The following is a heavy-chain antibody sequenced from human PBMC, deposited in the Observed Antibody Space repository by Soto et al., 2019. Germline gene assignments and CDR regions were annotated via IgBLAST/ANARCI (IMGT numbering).Heavy chain of an antibody. J-gene: IGHJ6*03. V-gene: IGHV3-13*01. CDR2: IGTAGDT. CDR3: ARGRDDCTNGVCYLDYYYMDV. Sequence: GGSLRLSCAASGFTFSSYDMHWVRQATGKGLEWVSAIGTAGDTYYPGSVKGRFTISRENAKNSLYLQMNSLRAGDTAVYYCARGRDDCTNGVCYLDYYYMDVWGKGTTVTVSS. D-gene: IGHD2-8*01. CDR1: GFTFSSYD.